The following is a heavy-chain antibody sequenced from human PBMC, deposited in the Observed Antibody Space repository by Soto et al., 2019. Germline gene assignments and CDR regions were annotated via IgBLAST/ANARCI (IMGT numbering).Heavy chain of an antibody. CDR3: ARDNSGCYWEFDC. CDR1: GYTFTSYY. V-gene: IGHV1-46*03. CDR2: INPSGGST. J-gene: IGHJ4*02. D-gene: IGHD2-21*02. Sequence: ASVKVSCKASGYTFTSYYMHWVRQAPGQGLEGMGIINPSGGSTSYAQKFQGRVTMTRDTSTSTVYMELSSLRAEDTAVYYWARDNSGCYWEFDCWGQGTRVTVSS.